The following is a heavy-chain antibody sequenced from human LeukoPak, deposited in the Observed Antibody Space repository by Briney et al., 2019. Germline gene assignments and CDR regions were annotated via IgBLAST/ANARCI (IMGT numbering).Heavy chain of an antibody. V-gene: IGHV1-18*01. CDR1: GYIFTSYG. J-gene: IGHJ4*02. D-gene: IGHD3-22*01. Sequence: ASVKVSYKASGYIFTSYGISWVRQAPGQGLEWMGWISAYNGNTNYAQKLQGIVTMTTDTSTSTAYMELRSLRSDDTAVYYCARDPHFYDSSGYPYFDYWGQGTLVTVSS. CDR3: ARDPHFYDSSGYPYFDY. CDR2: ISAYNGNT.